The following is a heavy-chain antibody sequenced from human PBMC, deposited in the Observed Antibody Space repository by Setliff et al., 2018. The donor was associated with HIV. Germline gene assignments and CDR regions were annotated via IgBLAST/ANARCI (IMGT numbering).Heavy chain of an antibody. Sequence: GESLKISCKGSGYNFNNYWIGWVRQMSGKGLEWMGIIYPGDSDTTYSPSFQGQVNISADKSINTAYLQWSSLKASDTAMYYCARFVHSSGWYSSSYYYYMDVWGKGTTVTVSS. J-gene: IGHJ6*03. V-gene: IGHV5-51*01. CDR1: GYNFNNYW. CDR3: ARFVHSSGWYSSSYYYYMDV. CDR2: IYPGDSDT. D-gene: IGHD3-22*01.